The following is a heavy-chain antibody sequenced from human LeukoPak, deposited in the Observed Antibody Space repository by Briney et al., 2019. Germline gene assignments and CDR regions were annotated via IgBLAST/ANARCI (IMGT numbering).Heavy chain of an antibody. D-gene: IGHD2-15*01. J-gene: IGHJ5*02. V-gene: IGHV4-34*01. CDR3: ARSSRFDP. CDR2: INHSGST. CDR1: GGSYSGYY. Sequence: PSETLSLTCAVYGGSYSGYYWSWIRQRPGKGLEWIGEINHSGSTNYNPSLKSRVTISVDTSKNQFSLKLSSVTAADTAVYYCARSSRFDPWGQGTLVTVSS.